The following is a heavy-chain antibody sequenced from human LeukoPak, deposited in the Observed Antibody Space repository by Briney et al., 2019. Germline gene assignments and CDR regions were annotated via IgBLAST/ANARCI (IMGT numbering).Heavy chain of an antibody. J-gene: IGHJ6*03. Sequence: GGSLRLSCAASGFTFSRSEMNWVRQAPDKGLEWVAYISSSGRTIYYADSVKGRFTISRDNAKNSLYLQMNSLRAEDTAAYYCARGQGYYYYYMDVWGKGTTVSVSS. CDR2: ISSSGRTI. V-gene: IGHV3-48*03. CDR1: GFTFSRSE. CDR3: ARGQGYYYYYMDV.